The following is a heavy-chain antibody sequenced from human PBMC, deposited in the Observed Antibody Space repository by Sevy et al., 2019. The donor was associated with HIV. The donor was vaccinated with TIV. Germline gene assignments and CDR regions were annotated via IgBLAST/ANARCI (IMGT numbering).Heavy chain of an antibody. CDR2: IYWDDNK. CDR1: GFSLSTSGVG. J-gene: IGHJ4*02. CDR3: AHSLYGDYIGGYFDY. V-gene: IGHV2-5*02. D-gene: IGHD4-17*01. Sequence: SGPTLVKPTQTLTLTCTFSGFSLSTSGVGVGWIRQPPGKALEWLALIYWDDNKRYSPSLRSRLTSTKDTSKIQVVLTMTNMDPVDTATYYCAHSLYGDYIGGYFDYWGQGTLVTVSS.